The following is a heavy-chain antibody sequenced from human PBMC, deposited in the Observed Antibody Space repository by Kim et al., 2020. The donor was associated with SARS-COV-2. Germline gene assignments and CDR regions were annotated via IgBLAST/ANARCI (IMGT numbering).Heavy chain of an antibody. CDR2: ISAYNGNT. D-gene: IGHD2-15*01. CDR3: ARSSVVVVSATRRAGANWFDP. CDR1: GYTFTSYG. J-gene: IGHJ5*02. Sequence: ASVKVSCKASGYTFTSYGISWVRQAPGQGLEWMGWISAYNGNTNYAQKLQDRVTMTTDTSTSTAYMELRSLRSDDTAVYYCARSSVVVVSATRRAGANWFDPWGQGTLVTVSS. V-gene: IGHV1-18*01.